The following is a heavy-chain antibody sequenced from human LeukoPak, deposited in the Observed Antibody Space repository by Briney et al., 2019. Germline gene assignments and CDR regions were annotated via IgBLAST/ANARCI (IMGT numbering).Heavy chain of an antibody. CDR2: IIPIFGTA. Sequence: SVKVSCKASGGTFSSYAISWVRQAAGQGLEWMGGIIPIFGTANYAQKFQGRVTITADESTSTAYMELSSLRSEDTAVYYCARDDHIDYGGSGYYYYYMDVWGKGTTVTVSS. D-gene: IGHD4-23*01. CDR3: ARDDHIDYGGSGYYYYYMDV. CDR1: GGTFSSYA. J-gene: IGHJ6*03. V-gene: IGHV1-69*13.